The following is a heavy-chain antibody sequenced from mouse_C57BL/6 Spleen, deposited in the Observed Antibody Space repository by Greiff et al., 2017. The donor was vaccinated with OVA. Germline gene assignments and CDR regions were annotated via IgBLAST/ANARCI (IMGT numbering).Heavy chain of an antibody. CDR3: ARTKKILGSSPYWYFDV. V-gene: IGHV1-72*01. J-gene: IGHJ1*03. CDR2: IDPNSGGP. CDR1: GYTFTSYW. Sequence: VQLQQPGAELVKPGASVTLSCKASGYTFTSYWMHWVKQRPGRGLAWIGRIDPNSGGPKYTEKFKSKATLTVDKPSRTAYMQLSSLTSEDSAVYYWARTKKILGSSPYWYFDVWGTGTTVTVSS. D-gene: IGHD1-1*01.